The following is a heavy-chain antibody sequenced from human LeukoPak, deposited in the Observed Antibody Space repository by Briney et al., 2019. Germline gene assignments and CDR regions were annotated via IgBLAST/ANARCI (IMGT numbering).Heavy chain of an antibody. Sequence: ASVKVSCKASGYPFSTYWLHWVRQAPGQGLEWMGFVNPNDGARIYAQKFQGRITMTRDTSTNTVFMELSSLRSEDTAVYYCARGLYYYDRSTYDDFDYWGQGTLVTVSS. CDR3: ARGLYYYDRSTYDDFDY. CDR2: VNPNDGAR. CDR1: GYPFSTYW. D-gene: IGHD3-22*01. J-gene: IGHJ4*02. V-gene: IGHV1-46*01.